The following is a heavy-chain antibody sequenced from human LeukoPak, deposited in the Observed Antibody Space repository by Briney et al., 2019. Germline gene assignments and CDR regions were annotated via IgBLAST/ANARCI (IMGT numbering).Heavy chain of an antibody. CDR1: GGSISSYY. V-gene: IGHV4-59*12. CDR3: ARERRSGKIFDY. Sequence: SETLSLTCTVSGGSISSYYWSWIRQPPGKGLEWIGYIYYSGGTNYNPSLKSRVTISVDTSKNQFSLKLSSVTAADTAVYYCARERRSGKIFDYWGQGTLVTVSS. CDR2: IYYSGGT. D-gene: IGHD6-19*01. J-gene: IGHJ4*02.